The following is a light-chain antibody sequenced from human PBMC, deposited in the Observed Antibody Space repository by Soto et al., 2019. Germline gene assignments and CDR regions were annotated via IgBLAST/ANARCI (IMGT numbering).Light chain of an antibody. CDR2: AAS. Sequence: DIQMTQSPSSRSASVGDRVTITCRASQSISSYLNWYQQKPGKAPKLLIYAASSLQSGVPSRFSASGSGPDFSLSISSLQPEDFATYYCQLSYSTPTFGPGTKVDI. CDR3: QLSYSTPT. CDR1: QSISSY. V-gene: IGKV1-39*01. J-gene: IGKJ3*01.